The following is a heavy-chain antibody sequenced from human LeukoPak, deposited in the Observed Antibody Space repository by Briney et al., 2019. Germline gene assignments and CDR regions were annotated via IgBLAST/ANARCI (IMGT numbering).Heavy chain of an antibody. CDR3: AREVLLEAGIAAAGFLFDY. D-gene: IGHD6-13*01. Sequence: ASVKVSCKASGYTFTSYGISWVRQAPGQGLEWMGWISAYNGNTNYAQKLQGRVTMTTDTSTSTAYMELRSLRPDDTAVYYCAREVLLEAGIAAAGFLFDYWGQGTLVTVSS. V-gene: IGHV1-18*01. CDR2: ISAYNGNT. J-gene: IGHJ4*02. CDR1: GYTFTSYG.